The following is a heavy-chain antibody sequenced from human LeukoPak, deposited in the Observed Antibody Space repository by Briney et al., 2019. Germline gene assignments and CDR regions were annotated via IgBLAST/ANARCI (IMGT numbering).Heavy chain of an antibody. Sequence: SETLSLTCTVSGGSISSYYWGWIRQPPGKGLEWIGGIYYTGSTYYNPSLKSRVTISVDTSKNQFSLKLSSVTAADTAVYYCARLLSVTTVEDYWGQGTLVTVSS. D-gene: IGHD4-11*01. CDR1: GGSISSYY. J-gene: IGHJ4*02. CDR2: IYYTGST. CDR3: ARLLSVTTVEDY. V-gene: IGHV4-39*01.